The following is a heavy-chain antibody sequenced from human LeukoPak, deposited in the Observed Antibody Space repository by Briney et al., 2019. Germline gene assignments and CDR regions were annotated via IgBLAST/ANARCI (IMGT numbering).Heavy chain of an antibody. CDR1: GGSISSYY. V-gene: IGHV4-59*08. Sequence: PSETQSLTCTVSGGSISSYYWSWIRQPPGKGLEWIGYIYYSGSTNYNPSLKSRVTISVDTSKNQFSLKLSSVTAADTAVYYCARVEASGDYYDSSGYPEWYFDLWGRGTLVTVSS. CDR3: ARVEASGDYYDSSGYPEWYFDL. J-gene: IGHJ2*01. D-gene: IGHD3-22*01. CDR2: IYYSGST.